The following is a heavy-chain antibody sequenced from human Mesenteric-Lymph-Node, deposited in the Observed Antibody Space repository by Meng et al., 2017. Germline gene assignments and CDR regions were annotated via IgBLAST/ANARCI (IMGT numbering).Heavy chain of an antibody. V-gene: IGHV3-21*01. CDR1: GFTFSSYT. CDR3: ARDTPGLLFDY. CDR2: ISSSSNYI. Sequence: EVQLVESGGGLVKPGGSLRLSCAASGFTFSSYTMNWVRRAPGKGLEWVSSISSSSNYIYSADSVKGRFTISRDNAKNSLYLQMNSLRAEDTAVYYCARDTPGLLFDYWGREPWSPSPQ. D-gene: IGHD5-18*01. J-gene: IGHJ4*02.